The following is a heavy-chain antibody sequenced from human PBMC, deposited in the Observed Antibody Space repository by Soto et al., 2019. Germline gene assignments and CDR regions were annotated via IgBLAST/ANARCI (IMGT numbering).Heavy chain of an antibody. J-gene: IGHJ6*03. CDR2: ISAYNGNT. V-gene: IGHV1-18*01. Sequence: QVQLVQSGAEVKKPGASVKVSCKASGYTFTSYGISWVRQAPGQGLEWMGWISAYNGNTNYAQKLQGRVTMTTDTSTSTAYMELRSLRSDDTAVYYCARDQLGYCSSTSCYSRYYYYYMDVWGKGTTVTVSS. CDR1: GYTFTSYG. D-gene: IGHD2-2*01. CDR3: ARDQLGYCSSTSCYSRYYYYYMDV.